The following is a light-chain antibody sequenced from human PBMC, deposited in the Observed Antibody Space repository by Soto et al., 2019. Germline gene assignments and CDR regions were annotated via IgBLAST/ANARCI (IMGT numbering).Light chain of an antibody. CDR3: QQYDNAPQT. J-gene: IGKJ1*01. CDR1: QSLNRNY. CDR2: VAS. V-gene: IGKV3-20*01. Sequence: EIVLTQSPGTLSLSPGERATLSCRASQSLNRNYLAWYQQKPCQAPRLLIHVASSRATGISDRFSGSGSGTDFTLTISRLEPEDFAVYYCQQYDNAPQTFGQGTKVEIK.